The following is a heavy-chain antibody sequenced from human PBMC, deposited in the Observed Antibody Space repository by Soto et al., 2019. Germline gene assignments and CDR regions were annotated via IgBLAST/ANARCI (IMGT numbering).Heavy chain of an antibody. CDR2: ISYDGSNK. CDR1: GFTFSSYG. Sequence: GGSLRLSCASSGFTFSSYGMHCFRQAPGKGLEWVAVISYDGSNKYYADSVKGRFTISRDNSKNTLYLQMNSLRAEDTAVYYCAKDFQVGYYIDYWGQGTLVTVSS. CDR3: AKDFQVGYYIDY. V-gene: IGHV3-30*18. D-gene: IGHD3-10*01. J-gene: IGHJ4*02.